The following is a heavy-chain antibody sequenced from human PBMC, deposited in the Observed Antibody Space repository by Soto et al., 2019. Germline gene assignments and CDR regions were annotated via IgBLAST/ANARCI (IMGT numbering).Heavy chain of an antibody. CDR2: IYHSGST. CDR1: GGSISSGGYS. J-gene: IGHJ6*02. CDR3: ARVNYDYVWGSYRPYGMDV. V-gene: IGHV4-30-2*01. Sequence: QLQLQESGSGLVKPSQTLSLTCAVSGGSISSGGYSWSWIRQPPGKGLEWIGYIYHSGSTYYNPSLKTRVTISVDRSKNQFSVKLSSVTAADTAVYYCARVNYDYVWGSYRPYGMDVWGQGTTVTVSS. D-gene: IGHD3-16*02.